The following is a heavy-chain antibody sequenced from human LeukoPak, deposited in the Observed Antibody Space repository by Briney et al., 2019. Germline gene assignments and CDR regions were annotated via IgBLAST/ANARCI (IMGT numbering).Heavy chain of an antibody. J-gene: IGHJ6*02. D-gene: IGHD1-26*01. V-gene: IGHV1-18*01. CDR3: ARGSYPYSHGMDV. Sequence: ASVKVSCKASGYNFNNYGVSWVRQAPGQGLEWMGWISAKTGNTNYAQKVQGRVTMTTDTSTTTAYMELRSLGSDDTAVYYCARGSYPYSHGMDVWGQGATVTVSS. CDR2: ISAKTGNT. CDR1: GYNFNNYG.